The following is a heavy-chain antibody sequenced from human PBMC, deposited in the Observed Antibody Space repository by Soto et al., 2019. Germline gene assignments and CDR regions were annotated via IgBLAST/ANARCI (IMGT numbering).Heavy chain of an antibody. J-gene: IGHJ4*02. Sequence: QVQLQESGPGLVKPSQTLSLTCTVSGGSISSGGYYWSWIRQHPGKGLEWIGYIYYSGSTYYNPSLKSGVTILVDTSKNHFSLKLISVTAADTAVYYCARSTYYYDSSGYYFVDYWGQGTLVTVSS. CDR3: ARSTYYYDSSGYYFVDY. V-gene: IGHV4-31*03. CDR2: IYYSGST. D-gene: IGHD3-22*01. CDR1: GGSISSGGYY.